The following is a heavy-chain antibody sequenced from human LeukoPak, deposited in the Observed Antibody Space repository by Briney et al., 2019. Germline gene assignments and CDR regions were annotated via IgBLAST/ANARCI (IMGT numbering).Heavy chain of an antibody. Sequence: GGSLRVSCAASGFTLSSYVMYWVGQAPGKGLEWLAVISYDGSDKYYAASVEGRFTISRDNSKNTLYLQMNSLRAEDTAVYYCAKGVYDSSGYPYTPGYWGEGNPVTVSS. J-gene: IGHJ4*02. CDR1: GFTLSSYV. CDR3: AKGVYDSSGYPYTPGY. V-gene: IGHV3-30*18. D-gene: IGHD3-22*01. CDR2: ISYDGSDK.